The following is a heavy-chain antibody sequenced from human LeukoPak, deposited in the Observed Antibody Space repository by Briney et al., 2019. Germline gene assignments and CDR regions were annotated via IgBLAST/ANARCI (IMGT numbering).Heavy chain of an antibody. Sequence: GGSLRLSCTASGFTFGDYAMSWLRQARGKGLEWVGFIRSKAYGGTTEYAASVKGRFTISRDDSKSIAYLQMNSLKTEDTAVYYCTRGIDDYSNYDATYFDYWGQGTLVTGSS. D-gene: IGHD4-11*01. CDR1: GFTFGDYA. V-gene: IGHV3-49*03. CDR2: IRSKAYGGTT. J-gene: IGHJ4*02. CDR3: TRGIDDYSNYDATYFDY.